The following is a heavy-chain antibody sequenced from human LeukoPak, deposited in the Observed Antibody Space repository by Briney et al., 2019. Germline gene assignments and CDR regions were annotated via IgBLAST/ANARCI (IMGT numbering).Heavy chain of an antibody. D-gene: IGHD6-6*01. CDR2: ISGSCGSP. CDR1: CFTFRCYA. CDR3: AKDLRASYSSSASDY. V-gene: IGHV3-23*01. Sequence: GGSLTLSCAVWCFTFRCYAMSWVRQPPGKGLEGVSVISGSCGSPSYTDSVTGRFTTSRDNSKNTLYLQMTGLRAEDTAVYYGAKDLRASYSSSASDYWGQLTLVTASS. J-gene: IGHJ4*02.